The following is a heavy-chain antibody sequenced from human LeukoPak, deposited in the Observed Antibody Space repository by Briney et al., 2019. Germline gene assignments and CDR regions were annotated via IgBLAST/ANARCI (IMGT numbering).Heavy chain of an antibody. V-gene: IGHV3-33*01. CDR3: ARAGGYSYHFDY. Sequence: PGGSLRLSCAASGFTFSSYGMHWVRQAPGKGLEWVAVIWYDGSNKYYADSVKGRFTISRDNSKNTLYLQMNSLRAEDTAVYYCARAGGYSYHFDYWGQGTLVTVSS. CDR2: IWYDGSNK. CDR1: GFTFSSYG. D-gene: IGHD5-18*01. J-gene: IGHJ4*02.